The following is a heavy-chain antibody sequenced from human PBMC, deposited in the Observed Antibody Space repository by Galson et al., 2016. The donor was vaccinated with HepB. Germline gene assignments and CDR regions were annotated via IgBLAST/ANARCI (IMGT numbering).Heavy chain of an antibody. CDR2: ISYDGRDK. CDR1: RFTFSRNA. J-gene: IGHJ3*02. Sequence: SLRLSCAASRFTFSRNAMHWVRQAPGKGLDWVAAISYDGRDKYYADSAKGRFTISRDNSRNMVYLEMNSLRPEDTAVYYCARDPYGDNDAFDIWGQGTMVSVSS. CDR3: ARDPYGDNDAFDI. V-gene: IGHV3-30-3*01. D-gene: IGHD4-17*01.